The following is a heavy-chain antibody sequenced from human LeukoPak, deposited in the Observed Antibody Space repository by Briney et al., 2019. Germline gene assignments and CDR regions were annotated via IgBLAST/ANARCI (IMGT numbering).Heavy chain of an antibody. J-gene: IGHJ4*02. D-gene: IGHD6-19*01. CDR2: ISAYNGNT. Sequence: AASVKVSCKASGCTFTSYGISWVRQAPGQGLEWMGWISAYNGNTNYAQKLQGRVTMTTDTPTSTAYMELRSLRSDDTAVYYCARVLTPGIAVAVLDYWGQGTLVTVSS. CDR1: GCTFTSYG. V-gene: IGHV1-18*01. CDR3: ARVLTPGIAVAVLDY.